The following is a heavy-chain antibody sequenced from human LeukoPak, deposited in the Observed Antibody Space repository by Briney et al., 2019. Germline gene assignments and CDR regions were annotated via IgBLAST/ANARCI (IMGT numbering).Heavy chain of an antibody. CDR2: IIPIFGTA. J-gene: IGHJ3*02. CDR1: GGTFSSYA. V-gene: IGHV1-69*05. Sequence: SVKVSCKASGGTFSSYAISRVRQAPGQGLEWMGRIIPIFGTANYAQKFQGRVTITTDESTSTAYMELSSLRSEDTAVYYCARNGDYVPDDAFDIWGQGTMVTVSS. D-gene: IGHD4-17*01. CDR3: ARNGDYVPDDAFDI.